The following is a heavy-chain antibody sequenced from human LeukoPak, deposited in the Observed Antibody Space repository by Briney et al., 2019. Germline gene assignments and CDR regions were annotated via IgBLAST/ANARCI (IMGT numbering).Heavy chain of an antibody. CDR1: GASISGYY. CDR3: ARARRSSSPYYYYYMDV. Sequence: PSETLSLTCTVSGASISGYYWSWIRQPPGKGLEWIGRIYTSGSTNYNPSLKSRVTISVDTSKNQFSLKLSSVTAADTAVYYCARARRSSSPYYYYYMDVWGKGTTVTVSS. V-gene: IGHV4-4*08. J-gene: IGHJ6*03. D-gene: IGHD6-6*01. CDR2: IYTSGST.